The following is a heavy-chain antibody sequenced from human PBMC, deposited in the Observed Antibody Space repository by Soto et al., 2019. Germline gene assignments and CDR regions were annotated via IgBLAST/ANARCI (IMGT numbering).Heavy chain of an antibody. V-gene: IGHV3-23*01. J-gene: IGHJ4*02. D-gene: IGHD3-3*01. CDR2: ISGSGGST. CDR1: GFTFSSYA. CDR3: AKDPDPTYYDFWSGYYFDY. Sequence: EVQLLESGGGLVQPGGSLRLSCAASGFTFSSYAMSWVHQAPGKGLEWVSAISGSGGSTYYADSVKGRFTISRDNSKNTLYLQMNSLRAEDTAVYYCAKDPDPTYYDFWSGYYFDYWGQGTLVTVSS.